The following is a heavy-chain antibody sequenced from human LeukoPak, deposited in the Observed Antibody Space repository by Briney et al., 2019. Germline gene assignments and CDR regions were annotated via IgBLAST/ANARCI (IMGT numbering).Heavy chain of an antibody. V-gene: IGHV3-23*01. J-gene: IGHJ4*02. CDR1: GFTFSSYA. CDR2: ISGSGGGT. D-gene: IGHD6-13*01. Sequence: PGGSLRLSCAASGFTFSSYAMSWVRQAPGKGLEWVSAISGSGGGTYYADSVKGRFTISRDNSKNSLYLQMNSLRAEDTAVYYCAKCRSESIAAAGNYWGQGTLVTVSS. CDR3: AKCRSESIAAAGNY.